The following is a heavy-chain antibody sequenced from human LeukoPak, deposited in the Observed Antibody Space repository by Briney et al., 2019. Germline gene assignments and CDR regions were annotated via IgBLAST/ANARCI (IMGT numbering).Heavy chain of an antibody. D-gene: IGHD3-22*01. V-gene: IGHV3-74*01. J-gene: IGHJ4*02. CDR1: GFTFSSYW. CDR3: ARVQDPYDSSAYQGLLDY. Sequence: PGGSLRLSCAASGFTFSSYWMHWVRQAPGKGLVWVSRINSDGSSTSYADSVKGRFTISRDNAKNMLYLQMNSLRAEDTAVYYCARVQDPYDSSAYQGLLDYWGQGTLVTVSS. CDR2: INSDGSST.